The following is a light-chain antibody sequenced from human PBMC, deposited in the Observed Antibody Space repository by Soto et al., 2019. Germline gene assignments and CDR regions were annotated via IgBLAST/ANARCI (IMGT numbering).Light chain of an antibody. J-gene: IGKJ4*01. CDR2: LAS. CDR1: QSVSTY. V-gene: IGKV1-39*01. Sequence: IQLTQSPSSLSASVGDRVTITCRASQSVSTYLNWYQQKPGKAPRLLIYLASSLHSGVPSRFTGSGYETDFTLTISSLQPEDSASYYCQQSYSSWATFGGGTKVEIK. CDR3: QQSYSSWAT.